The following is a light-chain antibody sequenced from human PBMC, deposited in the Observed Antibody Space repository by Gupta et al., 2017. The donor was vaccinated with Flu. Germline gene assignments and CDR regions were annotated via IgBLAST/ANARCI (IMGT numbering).Light chain of an antibody. CDR3: STWDDSRNDCWV. V-gene: IGLV1-44*01. CDR1: SSNIGSNI. Sequence: QSVLTPPPSTSGAPGQRVTISCSGISSNIGSNIVNWYQQLPGTAPNLLIFRKNLRPSGGSLRFSGSKSGTSASLTISGLQSEEEADYYCSTWDDSRNDCWVFGGGTNLTVL. CDR2: RKN. J-gene: IGLJ3*02.